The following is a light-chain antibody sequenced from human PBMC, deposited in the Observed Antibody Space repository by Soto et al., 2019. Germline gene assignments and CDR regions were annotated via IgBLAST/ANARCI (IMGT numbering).Light chain of an antibody. CDR2: KAS. Sequence: DIQMTQSPSTLSASVGDRVTITCLASQSISNWLAWYQQKPGKAPKLLIYKASNLESGVPSRFSGSGSGTEFTLTISSLQPDDFATYYCQHYNSYSEAFGQGTKVDIK. CDR3: QHYNSYSEA. CDR1: QSISNW. J-gene: IGKJ1*01. V-gene: IGKV1-5*03.